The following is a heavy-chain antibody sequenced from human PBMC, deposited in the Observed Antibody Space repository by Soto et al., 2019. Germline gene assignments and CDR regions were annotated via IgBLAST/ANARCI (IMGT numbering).Heavy chain of an antibody. D-gene: IGHD5-12*01. Sequence: AETLSLTCTVSGGSISSSSYYWCWIRQPPGKGLEWIGSIYYSGSTYYNPSLKSRVTMSVDTSKNQFSLKLSSVTAADTAVYYCARDMHTGFTQYFDPWGQGTLVTLSS. V-gene: IGHV4-39*02. J-gene: IGHJ5*02. CDR1: GGSISSSSYY. CDR3: ARDMHTGFTQYFDP. CDR2: IYYSGST.